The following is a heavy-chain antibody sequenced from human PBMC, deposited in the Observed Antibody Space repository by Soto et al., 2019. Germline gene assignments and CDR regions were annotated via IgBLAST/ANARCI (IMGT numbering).Heavy chain of an antibody. J-gene: IGHJ5*02. CDR1: GGSFSGYY. CDR2: INHSGST. D-gene: IGHD2-15*01. Sequence: SETLSLTCAVYGGSFSGYYWSWIRQPPGKGLEWIGEINHSGSTNYNPSLKSRVTISVDTSKNQFSLKLSSVTAADTAVYDCAGARIVGVVAAKWNRLDRWGEGTLVT. V-gene: IGHV4-34*01. CDR3: AGARIVGVVAAKWNRLDR.